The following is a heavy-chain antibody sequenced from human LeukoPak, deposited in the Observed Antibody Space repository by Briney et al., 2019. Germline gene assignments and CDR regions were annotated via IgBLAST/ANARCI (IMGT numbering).Heavy chain of an antibody. D-gene: IGHD2-2*01. V-gene: IGHV3-33*03. CDR2: IWSDGSQK. Sequence: GRSLRLSCAASGVTFSSHGIHWVRQSPGKGLEWVAGIWSDGSQKYCAESVKGRFTISRDNSKNTLYLQMNSLRDEDSAVYYCANQVVPAAQFDYWGQGTLVTVSS. J-gene: IGHJ4*02. CDR1: GVTFSSHG. CDR3: ANQVVPAAQFDY.